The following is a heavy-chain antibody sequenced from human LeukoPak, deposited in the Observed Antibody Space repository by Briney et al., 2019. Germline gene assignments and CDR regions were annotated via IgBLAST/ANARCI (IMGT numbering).Heavy chain of an antibody. J-gene: IGHJ4*02. V-gene: IGHV6-1*01. CDR3: ARETLMVRGVPSCFDY. CDR2: TYYRSKWYN. CDR1: RDSVSSNSAA. Sequence: SQTLSLTCAISRDSVSSNSAAWHWIRQSPSRGLKWLGRTYYRSKWYNDYAVSVKSRITINPDTSKNQFSLQLNSVTPEDTAVYYCARETLMVRGVPSCFDYWGQGTLVTVSS. D-gene: IGHD3-10*01.